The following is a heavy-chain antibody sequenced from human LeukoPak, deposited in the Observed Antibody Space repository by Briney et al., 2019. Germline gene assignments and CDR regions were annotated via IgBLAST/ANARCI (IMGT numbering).Heavy chain of an antibody. CDR1: GFTFSSYS. CDR3: ARDAVRGNWFDP. CDR2: ISSSSSYI. V-gene: IGHV3-21*01. D-gene: IGHD3-10*02. J-gene: IGHJ5*02. Sequence: PGGSLRLSCAASGFTFSSYSMNWVRQAPGKGLEWVSSISSSSSYIYYADSVKGRFTISRDNAKNSLYLQTNSLRAEDTAVYYCARDAVRGNWFDPWGQGTLVTVSS.